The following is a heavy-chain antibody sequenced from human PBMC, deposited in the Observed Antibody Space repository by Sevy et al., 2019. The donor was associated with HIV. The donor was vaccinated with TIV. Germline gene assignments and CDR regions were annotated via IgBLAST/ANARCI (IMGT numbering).Heavy chain of an antibody. D-gene: IGHD4-17*01. V-gene: IGHV3-30*04. CDR2: ISYGGDKR. CDR3: AGDEYSDYDTYYYGMDV. CDR1: GFSFSTYG. J-gene: IGHJ6*02. Sequence: GGSLRLSCVASGFSFSTYGVHWVRQAPGKGLEWVAVISYGGDKRNYADSVKGRFTISRDNSKNTVYLQMNSLRAEDTAVYFCAGDEYSDYDTYYYGMDVWGQGTTVTVSS.